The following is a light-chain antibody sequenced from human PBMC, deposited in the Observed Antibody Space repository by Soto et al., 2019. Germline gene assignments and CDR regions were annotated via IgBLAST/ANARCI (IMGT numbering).Light chain of an antibody. Sequence: EIVLTQSPGTLSLSPGERATLSCRASQGVSSSYLAWYQQKPGQPPRLRIYGASSRATGMPDRFSGSGSGTDFTLTITRLEPEDFAVYYCQHYRTSFGGGTKVEIK. CDR1: QGVSSSY. CDR3: QHYRTS. V-gene: IGKV3-20*01. CDR2: GAS. J-gene: IGKJ4*01.